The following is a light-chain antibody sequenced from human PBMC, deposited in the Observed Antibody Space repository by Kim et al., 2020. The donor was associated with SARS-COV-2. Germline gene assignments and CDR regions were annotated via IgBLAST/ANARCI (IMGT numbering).Light chain of an antibody. J-gene: IGKJ3*01. V-gene: IGKV1-9*01. Sequence: IQLTQSPSSLSTSVGDRVTITCRASQGIGSNLAWYQQKPGKAPKLLIYAASTLQTGVPSRFSGSGSGTDFTLTISSLQPEDIATYYCQQLDNYPFTFGPGTKVDIK. CDR1: QGIGSN. CDR2: AAS. CDR3: QQLDNYPFT.